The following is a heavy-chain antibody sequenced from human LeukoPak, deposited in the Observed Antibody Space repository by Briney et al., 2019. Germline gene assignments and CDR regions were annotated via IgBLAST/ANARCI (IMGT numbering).Heavy chain of an antibody. CDR3: ARVAVIYQYYMNV. CDR2: IRQDGSET. CDR1: GFTFSAYW. D-gene: IGHD2/OR15-2a*01. Sequence: GGSLRLSCAASGFTFSAYWMSWVRQAPGKGLEWVANIRQDGSETYYADSAEGRFTISRDNAKNSLYLQLNSLTDADTAVYYCARVAVIYQYYMNVWGRGTTVTVSS. V-gene: IGHV3-7*01. J-gene: IGHJ6*03.